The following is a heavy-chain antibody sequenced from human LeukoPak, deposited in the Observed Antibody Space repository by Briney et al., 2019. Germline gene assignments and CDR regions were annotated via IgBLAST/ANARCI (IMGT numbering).Heavy chain of an antibody. CDR1: GFTFSGYD. CDR2: ISYDGSNK. CDR3: ASSVAGVGYYMDV. J-gene: IGHJ6*03. D-gene: IGHD6-19*01. V-gene: IGHV3-30*03. Sequence: GGSLRLSCAASGFTFSGYDMQWVRQAPGKGLEWVAVISYDGSNKSYSDSVEGRFTISRDNSKNTVYLQMNSLRAEDTAVYYCASSVAGVGYYMDVWGKGATVTVSS.